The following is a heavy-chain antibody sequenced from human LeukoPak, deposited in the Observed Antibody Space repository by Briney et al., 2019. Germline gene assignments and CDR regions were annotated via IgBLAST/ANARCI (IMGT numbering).Heavy chain of an antibody. V-gene: IGHV3-74*01. J-gene: IGHJ6*03. CDR3: ARVLSAGSFFYMDV. D-gene: IGHD6-13*01. CDR2: INSDGINT. CDR1: GFTFSGSA. Sequence: GGSLRLSCAASGFTFSGSALHWVRQAPGKGLVWVSRINSDGINTSYADSVKGRFTISRDNAKNTLNLQMNSLRAEDTAVYYCARVLSAGSFFYMDVWGKGTTVTVSS.